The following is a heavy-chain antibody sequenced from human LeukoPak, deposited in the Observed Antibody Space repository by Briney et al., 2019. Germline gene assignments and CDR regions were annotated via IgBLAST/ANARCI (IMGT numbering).Heavy chain of an antibody. D-gene: IGHD3-9*01. CDR1: GFTFSSYS. CDR2: ISSSSSTI. Sequence: GGSLRLSCAASGFTFSSYSMNWVRQAPGKGLEWVSYISSSSSTIYYADSVKGRFTISRDNAKNSLYLQMNSLRAEDTAVYYCARVNYDILTGLGGDYYYYGMDVWGQGTTVTVSS. V-gene: IGHV3-48*04. J-gene: IGHJ6*02. CDR3: ARVNYDILTGLGGDYYYYGMDV.